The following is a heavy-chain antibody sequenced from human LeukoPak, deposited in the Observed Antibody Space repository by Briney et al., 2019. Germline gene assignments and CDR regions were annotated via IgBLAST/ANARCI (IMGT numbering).Heavy chain of an antibody. CDR2: INPNSGGT. J-gene: IGHJ4*02. CDR3: ARDLMVGATRSDFDY. V-gene: IGHV1-2*02. Sequence: ASVKVSCKASGYTFTGYYMHWVRQAPGQGLEWMGWINPNSGGTNYAQKFQGRVTMTRDTSISTAYMELSRLRSDDTAAYYCARDLMVGATRSDFDYWGQGTLVTASS. CDR1: GYTFTGYY. D-gene: IGHD1-26*01.